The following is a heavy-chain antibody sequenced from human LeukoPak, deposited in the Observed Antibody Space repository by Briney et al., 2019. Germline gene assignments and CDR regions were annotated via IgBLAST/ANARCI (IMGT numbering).Heavy chain of an antibody. Sequence: SETLSRTCAVYGGSFSGYYWSWIRQPPGKGLEWIGEINHSGSTNYNPSLKSRVTISVDTSKNQFSLKLSSVTAADTAVYYCASARYDFWSGYDAFDIWGQGTMVTVSS. V-gene: IGHV4-34*01. CDR1: GGSFSGYY. CDR3: ASARYDFWSGYDAFDI. J-gene: IGHJ3*02. D-gene: IGHD3-3*01. CDR2: INHSGST.